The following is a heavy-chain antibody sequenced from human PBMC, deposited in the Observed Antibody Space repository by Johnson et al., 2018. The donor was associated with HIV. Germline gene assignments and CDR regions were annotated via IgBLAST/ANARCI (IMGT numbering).Heavy chain of an antibody. CDR3: TTVRGAFDI. Sequence: VQLVESGGGLVQPGGSLKLACSASGFTFSGSALHWVRQASGKGLEWVGLIRSKGNTYATVYSASLKGRFTISRDDSKNTLYLQINSLKTDDTAVYYCTTVRGAFDIWGHGTVVTVSS. CDR2: IRSKGNTYAT. J-gene: IGHJ3*02. CDR1: GFTFSGSA. D-gene: IGHD4-11*01. V-gene: IGHV3-73*02.